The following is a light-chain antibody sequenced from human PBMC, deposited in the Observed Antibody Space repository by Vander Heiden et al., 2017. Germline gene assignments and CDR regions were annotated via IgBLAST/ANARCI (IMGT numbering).Light chain of an antibody. CDR2: AAS. J-gene: IGKJ5*01. CDR3: QQYNSAPIT. V-gene: IGKV1-27*01. CDR1: QDVSNY. Sequence: DMQMTQSPSSLSASVGDRVTITCRASQDVSNYLVWYQQKPGKVPKLLIYAASTLQSGVPSRCSGSGSGTDFTLTITSLQPEDVATYYCQQYNSAPITFGQGTRLEIK.